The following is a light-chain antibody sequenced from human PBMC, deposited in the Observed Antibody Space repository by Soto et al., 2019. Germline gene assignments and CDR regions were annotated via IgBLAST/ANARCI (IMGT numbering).Light chain of an antibody. J-gene: IGKJ3*01. CDR1: QSVSSN. CDR3: QQYNNWPFT. Sequence: EIVMTQSPATLSVSPGERATLSCRASQSVSSNLAWYQQKPGQAPRLLIYGASTRATGIPARFCGSGSGTEFTPTISSLQSADFAVYYCQQYNNWPFTFGPGTKVDIK. V-gene: IGKV3-15*01. CDR2: GAS.